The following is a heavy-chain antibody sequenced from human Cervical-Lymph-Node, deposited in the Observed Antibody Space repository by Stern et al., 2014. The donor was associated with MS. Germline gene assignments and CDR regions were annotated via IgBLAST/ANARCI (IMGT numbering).Heavy chain of an antibody. CDR2: ISYDGSNK. CDR1: GFTFSSYG. Sequence: VQLVESGGGVVQPGRSLRLSCAASGFTFSSYGMHWVRQAPGKGLGWVAVISYDGSNKYYADSVKGRFTISRDNSKNTLYLQMNSLRAEDTAVYYCAKVLFPFRRDYFDYWGQGTLVTVSS. CDR3: AKVLFPFRRDYFDY. J-gene: IGHJ4*02. V-gene: IGHV3-30*18.